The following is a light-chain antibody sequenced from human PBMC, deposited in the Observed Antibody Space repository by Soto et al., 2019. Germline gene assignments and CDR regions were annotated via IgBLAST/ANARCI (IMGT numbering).Light chain of an antibody. V-gene: IGKV3-15*01. CDR3: QQYNNWPMYI. CDR2: DGS. J-gene: IGKJ2*01. Sequence: EMMMTQSPGTLSVSPGERATLSCRASRGVGNNLAWYQHKPGQAPRLLIYDGSTRATGIPARFSGSGSGAEFTLTISSLQSEDFAVYYCQQYNNWPMYIFGQGTKLEIK. CDR1: RGVGNN.